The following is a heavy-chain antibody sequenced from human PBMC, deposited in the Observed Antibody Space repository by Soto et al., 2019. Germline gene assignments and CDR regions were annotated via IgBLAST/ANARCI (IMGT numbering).Heavy chain of an antibody. CDR1: GFTFSSYA. V-gene: IGHV3-74*03. CDR2: INGDGSDT. CDR3: ARDQTTGDWFDA. Sequence: GGSLRLSCAASGFTFSSYAMSWVRQAPGKGLVWVSRINGDGSDTKYADSVKGRFTISRDNAKKTVYLQMNSLRAEDTAVYYCARDQTTGDWFDAWGQGTLVTVSS. D-gene: IGHD4-17*01. J-gene: IGHJ5*02.